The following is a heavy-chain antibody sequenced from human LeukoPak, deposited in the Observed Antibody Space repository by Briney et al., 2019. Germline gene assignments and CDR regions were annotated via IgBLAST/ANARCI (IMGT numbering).Heavy chain of an antibody. CDR2: IYHSGST. D-gene: IGHD1-26*01. CDR3: ASKAEWELLSEGYFDY. J-gene: IGHJ4*02. Sequence: KPSETLSLTCTVSGGSISSSSYYWGWIRQPPGKGLEWIGSIYHSGSTYYNPSLKSRVTISVDTSKNQFSLKLSSVTAADTAVYYCASKAEWELLSEGYFDYWGQGTLVTVSS. CDR1: GGSISSSSYY. V-gene: IGHV4-39*07.